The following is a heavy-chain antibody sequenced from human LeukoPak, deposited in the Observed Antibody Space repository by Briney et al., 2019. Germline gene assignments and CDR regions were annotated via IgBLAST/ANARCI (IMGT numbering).Heavy chain of an antibody. D-gene: IGHD6-19*01. CDR3: ARAIAVAGTGAFDY. Sequence: SQTLSLTCTVSVGSLSSGSYYWSCIRQPAGKGLEWIGRIYTSGSTNYNPSLKSRVTISVDTSKNQFSLKLSSVTAADTAVYYCARAIAVAGTGAFDYWGQGTLVTVSS. CDR1: VGSLSSGSYY. V-gene: IGHV4-61*02. CDR2: IYTSGST. J-gene: IGHJ4*02.